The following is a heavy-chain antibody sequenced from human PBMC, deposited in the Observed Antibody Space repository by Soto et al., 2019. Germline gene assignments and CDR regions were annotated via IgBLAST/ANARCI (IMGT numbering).Heavy chain of an antibody. D-gene: IGHD1-20*01. V-gene: IGHV4-61*01. CDR1: GGSVSSGSYY. Sequence: QVQLQESGPGLVKPSETLSLTCTVSGGSVSSGSYYWSWIRQPPGKGLEWIGYIYYSETTNYNPSLNSRVTISVDRSQDQCSLKLYSVTAADTAVYYCARYNGNDDGDYWGQGTLVTVSS. J-gene: IGHJ4*02. CDR2: IYYSETT. CDR3: ARYNGNDDGDY.